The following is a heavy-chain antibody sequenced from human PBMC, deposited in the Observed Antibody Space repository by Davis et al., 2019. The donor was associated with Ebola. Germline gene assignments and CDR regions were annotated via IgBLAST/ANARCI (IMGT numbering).Heavy chain of an antibody. CDR1: GFTFSGSA. V-gene: IGHV3-73*01. D-gene: IGHD1-26*01. CDR3: TSTLGALDN. J-gene: IGHJ4*02. Sequence: GESLKISCAASGFTFSGSAMHWVRQASGKGLEWVGRIRSKANSYATAYAASVKGRFTISRDDSKNTAYLQMNSLKTEDTAVYYCTSTLGALDNWGQGTLVTVSS. CDR2: IRSKANSYAT.